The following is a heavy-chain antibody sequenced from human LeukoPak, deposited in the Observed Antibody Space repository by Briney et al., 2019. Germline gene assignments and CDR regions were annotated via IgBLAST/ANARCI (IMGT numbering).Heavy chain of an antibody. J-gene: IGHJ4*02. CDR3: ARLYDFRSGYYPHFDY. CDR1: GYTLTELS. Sequence: ASVKVSCKVSGYTLTELSMHWVRQAPGKGLEWMGGFDPEDGETIYAQKFQGRVTMTEDTSTDTAYMELSSLRSEDTAVYYCARLYDFRSGYYPHFDYWGQGTLVTVSS. D-gene: IGHD3-3*01. V-gene: IGHV1-24*01. CDR2: FDPEDGET.